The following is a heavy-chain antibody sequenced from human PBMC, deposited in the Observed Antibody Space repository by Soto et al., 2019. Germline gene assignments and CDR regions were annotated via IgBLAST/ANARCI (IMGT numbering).Heavy chain of an antibody. V-gene: IGHV4-38-2*01. CDR2: IYHSGST. CDR1: GYSISSGYY. CDR3: ARGYYYDSSGRDAFDI. J-gene: IGHJ3*02. D-gene: IGHD3-22*01. Sequence: KSSETLSLTCAVSGYSISSGYYWGWIRQPPGKGLEWIGSIYHSGSTYYNPSLKSRVTISVDTSKNQFSLKLSSVTAADTAVYYCARGYYYDSSGRDAFDIWGQGTMVTVSS.